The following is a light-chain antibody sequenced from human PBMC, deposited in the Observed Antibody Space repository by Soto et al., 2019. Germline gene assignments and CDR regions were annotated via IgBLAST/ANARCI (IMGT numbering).Light chain of an antibody. J-gene: IGLJ1*01. Sequence: QSALTQPASVSGSPGQSVTISCTGPRSDIGDSNFISWYQHSPGKAPRLLIYQVNSRPSGVSGRFSGSKAGNTASLTISGLLDDDEADYFCASFRSGTILVFGSGTKVTVL. CDR1: RSDIGDSNF. V-gene: IGLV2-14*01. CDR3: ASFRSGTILV. CDR2: QVN.